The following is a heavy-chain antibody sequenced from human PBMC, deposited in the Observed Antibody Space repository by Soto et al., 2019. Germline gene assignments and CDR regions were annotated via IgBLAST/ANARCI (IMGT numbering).Heavy chain of an antibody. Sequence: QVQLQESGPGLVKPSETLSLTCTVSGGSISSYYWSWIRQPPGKGLEWIGYIYYSGSTNYNPSLKGRVTISVDTSKNPFSLKLSSVTAADTAVYYCARRVGATNCLDYWGQGTLVTVSS. J-gene: IGHJ4*02. CDR2: IYYSGST. V-gene: IGHV4-59*08. D-gene: IGHD1-26*01. CDR1: GGSISSYY. CDR3: ARRVGATNCLDY.